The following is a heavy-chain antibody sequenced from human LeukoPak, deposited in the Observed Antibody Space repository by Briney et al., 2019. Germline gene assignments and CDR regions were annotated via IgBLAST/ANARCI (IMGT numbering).Heavy chain of an antibody. Sequence: GGSLRLSCAASGLTVSSNHMSWVRQAPGKGLEWVSLIYSDGSTYYADSVKGRFTISRDNSKNTLYLQMNSLRAEDTAVYYCAKDFGKWNDGERAFDIWGQGTMVTVSS. D-gene: IGHD1-1*01. CDR3: AKDFGKWNDGERAFDI. CDR1: GLTVSSNH. CDR2: IYSDGST. V-gene: IGHV3-53*01. J-gene: IGHJ3*02.